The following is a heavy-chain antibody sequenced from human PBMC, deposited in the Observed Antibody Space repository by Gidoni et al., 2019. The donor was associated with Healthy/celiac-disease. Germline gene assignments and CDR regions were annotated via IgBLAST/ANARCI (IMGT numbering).Heavy chain of an antibody. Sequence: QLQLQESGPGLVKPSETLSLTCTVSGGSISSRSYYWGWIRQPPGKGLEWIGSIYYSGSTYYNPSLKSRVTISVDTSKNQFSLKRSSVTAADTAVYYCARVYSGYDSDHLDYWGQGTLVTVSS. CDR1: GGSISSRSYY. V-gene: IGHV4-39*07. CDR3: ARVYSGYDSDHLDY. J-gene: IGHJ4*02. D-gene: IGHD5-12*01. CDR2: IYYSGST.